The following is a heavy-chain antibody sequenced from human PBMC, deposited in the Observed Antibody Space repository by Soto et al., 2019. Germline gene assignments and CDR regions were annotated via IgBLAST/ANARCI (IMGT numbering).Heavy chain of an antibody. V-gene: IGHV3-53*01. D-gene: IGHD2-21*02. Sequence: EVQLVESGGGLIQPGGSLRLSCAASGLTVSSNYMSWVRQAPGKGLEWVSVIYSGGSAYYADSVKGRFTISRDNSKNTLYLQMTSMRAEDTAVYYCARYCCFSGGYCNNWFDPWCQGTLVTVSS. CDR3: ARYCCFSGGYCNNWFDP. J-gene: IGHJ5*02. CDR1: GLTVSSNY. CDR2: IYSGGSA.